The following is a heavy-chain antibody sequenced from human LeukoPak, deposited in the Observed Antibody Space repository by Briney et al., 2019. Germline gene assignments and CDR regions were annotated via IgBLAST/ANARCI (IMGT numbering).Heavy chain of an antibody. J-gene: IGHJ4*02. V-gene: IGHV3-30-3*01. D-gene: IGHD2-2*01. CDR2: ISYDGSNK. CDR1: GFTFSSYA. Sequence: GGSQRLSCAASGFTFSSYAMHWVRQAPGKGLEWVAVISYDGSNKYYADSVKGRFTISRDNSKNTLYLQMNSLRAEDTAVYYCARDPQLRGDYWGQGTLVTVSS. CDR3: ARDPQLRGDY.